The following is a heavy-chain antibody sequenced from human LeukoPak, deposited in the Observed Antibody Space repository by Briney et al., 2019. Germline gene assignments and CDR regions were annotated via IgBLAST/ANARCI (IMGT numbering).Heavy chain of an antibody. V-gene: IGHV3-48*03. Sequence: PGGSLRLSCEGSGFPFSSYEMNWLRQAPGKGLEWVSHIDSSGITIYYADSVKGRFTISRDNAKNSIYLQMDSLRVEDTAIYYCARDSVGDLPDYWGQGTPVTVSS. CDR3: ARDSVGDLPDY. J-gene: IGHJ4*02. CDR2: IDSSGITI. D-gene: IGHD4-17*01. CDR1: GFPFSSYE.